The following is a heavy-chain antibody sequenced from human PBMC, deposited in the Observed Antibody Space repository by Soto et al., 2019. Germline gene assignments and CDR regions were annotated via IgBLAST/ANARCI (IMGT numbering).Heavy chain of an antibody. Sequence: SVKVSCKASGFTFTSSAVQWVRQARGQRLEWIGWIVVGSGNTNYAQKFQERVTITRDMSTSTAYMELSSLRSEDTAVYYCAAETDPYYYYYGMDVWGQGTTVTVSS. J-gene: IGHJ6*02. V-gene: IGHV1-58*01. CDR2: IVVGSGNT. CDR3: AAETDPYYYYYGMDV. CDR1: GFTFTSSA.